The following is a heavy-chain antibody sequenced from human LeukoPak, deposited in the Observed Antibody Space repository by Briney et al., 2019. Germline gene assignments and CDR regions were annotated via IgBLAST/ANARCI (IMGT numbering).Heavy chain of an antibody. J-gene: IGHJ6*02. CDR1: GFTFSSYA. CDR2: IYSGGST. V-gene: IGHV3-66*02. Sequence: PGRSLRLSCAASGFTFSSYAMHWVRQAPGKGLEWVSVIYSGGSTYYADSVKGRFTISRDNSKNTLYLQMNSLRAEDTAVYYCARDTAMASYYYYYGMDVWGQGTTVTVSS. D-gene: IGHD5-18*01. CDR3: ARDTAMASYYYYYGMDV.